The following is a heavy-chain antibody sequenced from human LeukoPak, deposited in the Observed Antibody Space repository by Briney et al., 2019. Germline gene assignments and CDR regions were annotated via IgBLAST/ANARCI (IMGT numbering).Heavy chain of an antibody. CDR3: AREVARLGELSFGGWFDP. CDR2: IYHSGST. CDR1: GGSISSGGYY. Sequence: SQTLSLTCTVSGGSISSGGYYWSWIRQPPGKGLEWIGYIYHSGSTYYNPSLKSRVTISVDRSKNQFSLKLSSVTAADTAVYYCAREVARLGELSFGGWFDPWGQGTLVTVSS. D-gene: IGHD3-16*02. V-gene: IGHV4-30-2*01. J-gene: IGHJ5*02.